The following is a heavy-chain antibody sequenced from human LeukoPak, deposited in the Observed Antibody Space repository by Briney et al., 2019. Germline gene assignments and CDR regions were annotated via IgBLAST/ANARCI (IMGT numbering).Heavy chain of an antibody. CDR1: GFSFSSYA. D-gene: IGHD4-23*01. V-gene: IGHV3-30-3*01. CDR3: ARGRPHGNDY. Sequence: GGSLRLSCAASGFSFSSYAMFWVRQAPGKGLEWVTIISRDGSDTFYADSVRGRFTISRDNSKNMLYLQLNSLTTEDTALYYCARGRPHGNDYWGQGTLVTVSS. J-gene: IGHJ4*02. CDR2: ISRDGSDT.